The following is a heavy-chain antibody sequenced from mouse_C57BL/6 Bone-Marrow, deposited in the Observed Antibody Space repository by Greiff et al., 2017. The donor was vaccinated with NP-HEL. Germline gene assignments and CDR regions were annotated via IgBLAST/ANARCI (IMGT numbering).Heavy chain of an antibody. Sequence: QVHVKQPGAELVKPGASVKLSCKASGYTFTSYWMQWVKQRPGQGLEWIGEIDPSESYTNYNQKFKGKATLTVTTSSDTAYMQLSSLTSEDSAVYYCARGLLWSHYYAMDYWGQGTSVTVSS. CDR3: ARGLLWSHYYAMDY. D-gene: IGHD2-10*01. CDR1: GYTFTSYW. V-gene: IGHV1-50*01. CDR2: IDPSESYT. J-gene: IGHJ4*01.